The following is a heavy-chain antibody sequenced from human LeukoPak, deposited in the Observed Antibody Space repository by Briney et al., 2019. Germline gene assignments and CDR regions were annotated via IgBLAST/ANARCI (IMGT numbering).Heavy chain of an antibody. CDR1: GLTFSLYW. D-gene: IGHD3-3*01. CDR2: IKEDASEK. V-gene: IGHV3-7*01. Sequence: GGSLRLSCTASGLTFSLYWMTWVRQAPEKGLEWVANIKEDASEKDYVDSVKGRFTISRDNGKNSLYLQMNSLRGEDTAVYYCARLNWNYADYWGQGTLVTVSS. J-gene: IGHJ4*02. CDR3: ARLNWNYADY.